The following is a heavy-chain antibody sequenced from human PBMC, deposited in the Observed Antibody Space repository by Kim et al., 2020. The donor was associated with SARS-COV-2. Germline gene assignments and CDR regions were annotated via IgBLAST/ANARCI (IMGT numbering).Heavy chain of an antibody. CDR1: GFTFSSYA. D-gene: IGHD3-22*01. V-gene: IGHV3-23*01. Sequence: GGSLRLSCAASGFTFSSYAMSWVRQAPGKGLEWVSAISGSGGSTYYADFVKGGFTISRDNSKNTLYLQRNSRRAEDTAVYYCAKVRPHGKTRYYDSSGNSGYYYGMDVWGEGTTGTVSS. J-gene: IGHJ6*04. CDR3: AKVRPHGKTRYYDSSGNSGYYYGMDV. CDR2: ISGSGGST.